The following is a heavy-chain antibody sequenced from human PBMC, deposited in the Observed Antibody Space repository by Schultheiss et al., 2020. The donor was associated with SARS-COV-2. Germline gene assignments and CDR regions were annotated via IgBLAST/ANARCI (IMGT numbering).Heavy chain of an antibody. CDR3: ARGIVVFDY. CDR1: GFTFSSYA. Sequence: GGSLRLSCTASGFTFSSYAMSWVRQAPGKGLEWISAIGGSGGSIFFADSVKGRFTISRDNSKSTLYLQMNSLRAEDTAVYFCARGIVVFDYWGQGTLVTVSS. J-gene: IGHJ4*02. V-gene: IGHV3-23*01. CDR2: IGGSGGSI. D-gene: IGHD3-22*01.